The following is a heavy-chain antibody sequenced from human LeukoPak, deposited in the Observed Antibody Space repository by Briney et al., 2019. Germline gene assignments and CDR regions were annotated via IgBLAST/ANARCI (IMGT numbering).Heavy chain of an antibody. D-gene: IGHD2-15*01. J-gene: IGHJ6*02. CDR1: GFTFSTYT. CDR2: ISSGRRYM. Sequence: GGSLRLSCADSGFTFSTYTMNWVRQAPGKGLEWVSSISSGRRYMYYADSVKGRFTISRDNAKNSLYLQMNSLRAEDTAVYYCARDLFLPSGGYCSGGSCYPPPYYYYGMDVWGQGTTVTVSS. CDR3: ARDLFLPSGGYCSGGSCYPPPYYYYGMDV. V-gene: IGHV3-21*01.